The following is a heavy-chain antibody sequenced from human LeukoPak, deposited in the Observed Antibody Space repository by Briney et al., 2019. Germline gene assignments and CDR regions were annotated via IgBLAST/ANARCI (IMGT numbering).Heavy chain of an antibody. D-gene: IGHD1-26*01. J-gene: IGHJ4*02. CDR2: VRGSDAGT. CDR1: GFTFSSYA. V-gene: IGHV3-23*01. Sequence: GSLRLSCAASGFTFSSYAMNWVRQAPGKGPEWVSAVRGSDAGTSYADSVKGRFTIPRDNSKNTLYLQMNSLRAEDTAVYYCAKNRGGSYYSGSDYWGQGTLVTVSS. CDR3: AKNRGGSYYSGSDY.